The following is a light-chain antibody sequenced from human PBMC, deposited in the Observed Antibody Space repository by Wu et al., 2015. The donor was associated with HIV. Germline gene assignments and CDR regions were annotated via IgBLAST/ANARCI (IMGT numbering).Light chain of an antibody. J-gene: IGKJ2*01. CDR3: QQANSLPYT. V-gene: IGKV1-12*02. CDR2: GAS. CDR1: QGISNW. Sequence: ASVGDRVTITCRASQGISNWLAWYQQKPGKAPNLLIYGASTLQSGVPLRFSGSGSGTDFTLTISSLQPEDFATYFCQQANSLPYTFGQGTKLEIK.